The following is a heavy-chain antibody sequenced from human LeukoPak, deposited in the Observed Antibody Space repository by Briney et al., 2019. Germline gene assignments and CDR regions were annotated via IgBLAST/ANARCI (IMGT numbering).Heavy chain of an antibody. Sequence: SETLSLTCAVYGGSFSGYYWSWIRQPPGKGLEWIGEINHSGSTNYNPSLKSRVTISVDTPKNQFSLKLSSVTAADTAVYYCARGRALYDSSGYYGDAFDIWGQGTMVTVSS. V-gene: IGHV4-34*01. CDR2: INHSGST. J-gene: IGHJ3*02. D-gene: IGHD3-22*01. CDR3: ARGRALYDSSGYYGDAFDI. CDR1: GGSFSGYY.